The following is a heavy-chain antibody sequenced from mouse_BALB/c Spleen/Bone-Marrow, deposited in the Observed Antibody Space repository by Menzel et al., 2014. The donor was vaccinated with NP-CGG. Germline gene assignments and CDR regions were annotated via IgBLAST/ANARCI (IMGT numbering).Heavy chain of an antibody. CDR2: IYPGDGDT. CDR3: ARSDGYRAMDY. J-gene: IGHJ4*01. V-gene: IGHV1-82*01. CDR1: GYAFSSSW. Sequence: QVQLQQPGPELVKPVASVKTSCKASGYAFSSSWMNWVKQRPGQGLEWIGRIYPGDGDTNYNGKFKGKATLTADKSSSTAYMQLSSLTSVDSAVYFCARSDGYRAMDYWGQGTSVTVSS. D-gene: IGHD2-3*01.